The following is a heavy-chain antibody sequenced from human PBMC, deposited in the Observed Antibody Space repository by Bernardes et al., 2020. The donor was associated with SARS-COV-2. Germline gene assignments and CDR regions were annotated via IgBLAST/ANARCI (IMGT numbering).Heavy chain of an antibody. CDR1: GFTFSSYW. CDR2: IKQDGGEK. J-gene: IGHJ4*02. V-gene: IGHV3-7*01. Sequence: GSLRLSCAASGFTFSSYWMSWVRQAPGKGLEWVANIKQDGGEKYYVDSVKGRFTISRDNAKNSLYLQMNSLRAEDTAVYYCARAREPTNYYDSSGHFDYWGQGTLVTVSS. D-gene: IGHD3-22*01. CDR3: ARAREPTNYYDSSGHFDY.